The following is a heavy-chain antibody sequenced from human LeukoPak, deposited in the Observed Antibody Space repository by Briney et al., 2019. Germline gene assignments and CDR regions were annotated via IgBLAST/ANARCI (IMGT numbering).Heavy chain of an antibody. V-gene: IGHV4-30-4*01. CDR3: ARGIYGSGSYYNG. CDR2: IYYSGST. Sequence: SETLSLTCTVSGGSISSGDYYWSWIRQPPGKGQEWIGYIYYSGSTYYNPSLKSRVTISVDTSKNQFSLKLSSVTAADTAVYYCARGIYGSGSYYNGWGQGTLVTVSS. CDR1: GGSISSGDYY. J-gene: IGHJ4*02. D-gene: IGHD3-10*01.